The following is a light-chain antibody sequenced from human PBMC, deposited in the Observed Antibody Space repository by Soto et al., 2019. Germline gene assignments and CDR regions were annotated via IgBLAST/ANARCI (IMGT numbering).Light chain of an antibody. J-gene: IGLJ1*01. Sequence: QSVLTQPASVSGSPGQSITISCTGTSSDIGGFNYVSWHQQHPGKAPKLIIYEVSNWPSGVSSRFSGSRSGNTASLTISGLQAEDEADYYCSSFSSYNTPYVFGTGTKVTVL. CDR1: SSDIGGFNY. CDR3: SSFSSYNTPYV. V-gene: IGLV2-14*01. CDR2: EVS.